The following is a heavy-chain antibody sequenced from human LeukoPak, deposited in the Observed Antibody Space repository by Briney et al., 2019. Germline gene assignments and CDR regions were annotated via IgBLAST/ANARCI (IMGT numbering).Heavy chain of an antibody. D-gene: IGHD3-9*01. CDR1: GGSISSSSCY. V-gene: IGHV4-39*01. CDR3: ASQSDPILTGPYNWFDP. Sequence: SETLSLTCTVSGGSISSSSCYWGWIRQPPGKGLEWIGSIYYSGSTYYNPSLKSRVTISVDTSKNQFSLKLSSVTAADTAVYYCASQSDPILTGPYNWFDPWGQGALVTVSS. J-gene: IGHJ5*02. CDR2: IYYSGST.